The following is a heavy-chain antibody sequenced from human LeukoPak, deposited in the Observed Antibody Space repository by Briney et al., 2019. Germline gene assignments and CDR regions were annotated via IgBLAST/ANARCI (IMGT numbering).Heavy chain of an antibody. J-gene: IGHJ5*02. CDR2: INPNSGNT. CDR3: ARGYYCSGGSCYSGFDP. Sequence: ASVKVSCKVSGYIFTGYYMHWVRQAPGQGLEWMGLINPNSGNTGYAQKFQGRVTITRNTSIRTAYMELGSLRSEDTAVYYCARGYYCSGGSCYSGFDPWGQGTLVTVSS. CDR1: GYIFTGYY. D-gene: IGHD2-15*01. V-gene: IGHV1-8*03.